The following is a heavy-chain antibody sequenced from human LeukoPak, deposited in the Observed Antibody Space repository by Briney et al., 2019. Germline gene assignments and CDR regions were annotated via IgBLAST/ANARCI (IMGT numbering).Heavy chain of an antibody. V-gene: IGHV4-38-2*02. D-gene: IGHD3-10*01. CDR2: IYHSGST. CDR3: ARSGRIGYYGSGSYYRVGYFDY. CDR1: GYSINSGYY. Sequence: SETLSLTCTVSGYSINSGYYWGWIRQPPGKGLEWIAIIYHSGSTYYNPSLKSRVTISVDTSKNQFSLNLSSVTAADTAVYYCARSGRIGYYGSGSYYRVGYFDYWGQGTLVTVSS. J-gene: IGHJ4*02.